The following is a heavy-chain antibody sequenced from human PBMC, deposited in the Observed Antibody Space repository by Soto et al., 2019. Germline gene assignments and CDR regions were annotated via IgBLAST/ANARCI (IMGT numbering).Heavy chain of an antibody. CDR2: INPNSGET. J-gene: IGHJ4*02. Sequence: SVKVSCKASGYTFIGYSIHWVRQAPGQGLEWMGRINPNSGETNFAQTFRGRVTMTTDTSISTAFMELSRLTSDDTAVYYCARGGLYSYPYWGQGTLVTVSS. CDR3: ARGGLYSYPY. V-gene: IGHV1-2*02. CDR1: GYTFIGYS. D-gene: IGHD3-16*02.